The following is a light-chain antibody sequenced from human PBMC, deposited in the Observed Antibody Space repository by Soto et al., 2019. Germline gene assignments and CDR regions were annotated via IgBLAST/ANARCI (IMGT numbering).Light chain of an antibody. J-gene: IGLJ3*02. CDR1: SSDVGGYNY. V-gene: IGLV2-14*01. CDR2: DVS. CDR3: SSYTSSSTLWV. Sequence: LTQPASVSGSPGQSITISCTGTSSDVGGYNYVSWYQQHPGKAPKLMIYDVSNRPSGVSNRFSGSKSCNTASLTISGLQAEDEADYYCSSYTSSSTLWVFGGGTKVTVL.